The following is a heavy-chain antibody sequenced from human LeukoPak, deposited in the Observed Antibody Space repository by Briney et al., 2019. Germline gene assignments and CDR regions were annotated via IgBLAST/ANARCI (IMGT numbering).Heavy chain of an antibody. Sequence: PSETLSLTCSVSGGSISWSTYYWGWVRQPPGKGLEWIGKIFYSGNTYYSPSLQIRVTMSADTSKNQFSLRLSSVTAADSTLYYCARLFDSWGQGIQVTVSS. CDR2: IFYSGNT. CDR3: ARLFDS. V-gene: IGHV4-39*01. J-gene: IGHJ4*02. CDR1: GGSISWSTYY.